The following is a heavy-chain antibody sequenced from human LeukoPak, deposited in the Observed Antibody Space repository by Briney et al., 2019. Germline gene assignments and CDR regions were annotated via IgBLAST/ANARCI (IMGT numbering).Heavy chain of an antibody. J-gene: IGHJ4*02. CDR1: GFPFSDFA. D-gene: IGHD3-22*01. V-gene: IGHV3-23*01. CDR3: AKVYYYDSSGRLDY. CDR2: ISGSGGST. Sequence: PGGPLSLSCAVSGFPFSDFAMSWVRQAPGKGLEWVSAISGSGGSTHYADSVKGRFTISRDNSKNTLYLQMNSLRAEDTAVYYCAKVYYYDSSGRLDYWGQGTLVTVSS.